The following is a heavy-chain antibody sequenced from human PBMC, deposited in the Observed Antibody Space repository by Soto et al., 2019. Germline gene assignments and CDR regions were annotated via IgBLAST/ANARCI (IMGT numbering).Heavy chain of an antibody. D-gene: IGHD3-3*01. J-gene: IGHJ4*02. CDR2: ISGSGDST. CDR3: AKDYDFWSGYKYLDY. Sequence: EVLLLESGGGLVQPGGSLRLSCAASGFTFNKSAMSWVRQAPGKGLEWVSTISGSGDSTSYADSVKGRFTISRDNSKNTLYLQMNSLRAEDTAVYYCAKDYDFWSGYKYLDYWGQGILVTVSS. V-gene: IGHV3-23*01. CDR1: GFTFNKSA.